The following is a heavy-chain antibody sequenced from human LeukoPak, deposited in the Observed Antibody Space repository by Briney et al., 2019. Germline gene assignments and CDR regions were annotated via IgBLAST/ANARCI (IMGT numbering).Heavy chain of an antibody. CDR2: IHHSGST. Sequence: SETLSLTCTVSGYSISSGYYWGWIRQPPGKGLEWIGSIHHSGSTYYDPSLKSRVTISVDTSKNQFSLKLSSVTAADTAVYYCAGSYDSSGYYSVLYAFDIWGQGTMVTVSS. CDR1: GYSISSGYY. D-gene: IGHD3-22*01. CDR3: AGSYDSSGYYSVLYAFDI. J-gene: IGHJ3*02. V-gene: IGHV4-38-2*02.